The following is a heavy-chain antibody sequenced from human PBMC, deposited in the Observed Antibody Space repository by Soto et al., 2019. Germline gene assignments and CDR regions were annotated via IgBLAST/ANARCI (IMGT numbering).Heavy chain of an antibody. CDR3: ARVEGSSSFFWFDP. D-gene: IGHD6-6*01. Sequence: SVRVSCKASGGTFSSYAISWVRQAPGQGLEWMGGIIPIFGTTNYAQKFQGRVTITADESTSTAYMELSSLRSEDTAVYYCARVEGSSSFFWFDPWGQGTLVTVSS. V-gene: IGHV1-69*13. CDR1: GGTFSSYA. J-gene: IGHJ5*02. CDR2: IIPIFGTT.